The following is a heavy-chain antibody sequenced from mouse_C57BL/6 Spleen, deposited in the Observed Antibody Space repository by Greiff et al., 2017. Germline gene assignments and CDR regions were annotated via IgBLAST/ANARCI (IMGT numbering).Heavy chain of an antibody. D-gene: IGHD1-1*01. CDR2: IYPGSGST. Sequence: QVQLKQPGAELVKPGASVKMSCKASGYTFTSYWITWVKQRPGQGLEWIGDIYPGSGSTNYNEKFKSKATLTVDTSSSTAYMQLSSLTSEDSAVYYCARSSYYGSSLDYWGQGTTLTVSS. V-gene: IGHV1-55*01. J-gene: IGHJ2*01. CDR3: ARSSYYGSSLDY. CDR1: GYTFTSYW.